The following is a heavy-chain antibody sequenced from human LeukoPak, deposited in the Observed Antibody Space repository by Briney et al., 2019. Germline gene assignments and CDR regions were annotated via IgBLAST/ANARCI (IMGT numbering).Heavy chain of an antibody. CDR3: ARVPPPIAAREFDKYYFDY. J-gene: IGHJ4*02. CDR1: GGTFSSYA. V-gene: IGHV1-69*13. CDR2: IIPIFGTA. D-gene: IGHD6-6*01. Sequence: SVKVSCKASGGTFSSYAISWVRQAPGQGLEWMGGIIPIFGTANYAQKFQGRVTITADESTSTAHMELSSLRSEDTAVYYCARVPPPIAAREFDKYYFDYWGQGTLVTVSS.